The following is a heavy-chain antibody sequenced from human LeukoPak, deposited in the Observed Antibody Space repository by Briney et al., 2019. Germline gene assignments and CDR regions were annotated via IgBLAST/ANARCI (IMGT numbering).Heavy chain of an antibody. CDR3: AKGGCSGNSCYLDNWFDP. Sequence: GGSLRLSCAASGFTFSSYAMSWVRQAPGKGLEWVSVISPSGGSTYYAASVKGRFTISRDNSKNTLYLQMNSLRAEDTAVYYCAKGGCSGNSCYLDNWFDPWGQGTPVTVSS. J-gene: IGHJ5*02. D-gene: IGHD2-2*01. CDR1: GFTFSSYA. CDR2: ISPSGGST. V-gene: IGHV3-23*01.